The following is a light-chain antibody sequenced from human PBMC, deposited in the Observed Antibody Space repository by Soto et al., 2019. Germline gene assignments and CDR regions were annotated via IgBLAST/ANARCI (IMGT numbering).Light chain of an antibody. CDR3: QQRSNWPWT. V-gene: IGKV3-11*01. CDR1: QSVSSQ. J-gene: IGKJ1*01. CDR2: DAS. Sequence: EIVLTQSPATLSLSPGERATLSCRASQSVSSQLAWYQQEPGQAPRLLIYDASKRATGIPARFSGSGSWTDFTLTISSLEPEDFAVYYCQQRSNWPWTFGQGTKAEI.